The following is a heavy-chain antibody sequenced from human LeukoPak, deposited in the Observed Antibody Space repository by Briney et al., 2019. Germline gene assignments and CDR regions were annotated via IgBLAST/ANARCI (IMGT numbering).Heavy chain of an antibody. Sequence: GGSLRLSCAASGFTFSSYWMHWVRQAPGKGLVWVSRINSDGSSIRYADSVKGRFTISRNNAKNTLYLQMNSLRAEDTAVYYCARPDYGDHRFDSWGQGTLVTVSS. CDR3: ARPDYGDHRFDS. D-gene: IGHD4-17*01. CDR1: GFTFSSYW. V-gene: IGHV3-74*01. CDR2: INSDGSSI. J-gene: IGHJ4*02.